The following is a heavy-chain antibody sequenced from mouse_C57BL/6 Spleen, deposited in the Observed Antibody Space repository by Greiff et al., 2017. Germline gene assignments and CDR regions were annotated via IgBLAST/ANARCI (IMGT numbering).Heavy chain of an antibody. D-gene: IGHD2-3*01. Sequence: EVQLQQSGTVLARPGASVKMSCKTSGYTFTSYWMHWVKQRPGQGLEWIGAIYPGNSDTSYNQKFKGKAKLTAVTSASTAYMERSSLTNEDSAVYYCTRENDGYSAWFAYWGQGTLVTVSA. CDR3: TRENDGYSAWFAY. J-gene: IGHJ3*01. V-gene: IGHV1-5*01. CDR1: GYTFTSYW. CDR2: IYPGNSDT.